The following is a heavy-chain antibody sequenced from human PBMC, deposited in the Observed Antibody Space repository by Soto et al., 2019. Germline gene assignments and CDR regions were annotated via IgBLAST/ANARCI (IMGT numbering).Heavy chain of an antibody. D-gene: IGHD2-2*01. Sequence: GASVKVSCKASGYTLTSYDINWVRQATGQGLEWMGWMNPNSGNTGYAQKFQGRVTMTRNTSISTAYMELSSLRSEDTAVYYCARRRGCSSTSCPPPYYYYYMDVWGKGTTVTVSS. CDR2: MNPNSGNT. J-gene: IGHJ6*03. CDR1: GYTLTSYD. V-gene: IGHV1-8*01. CDR3: ARRRGCSSTSCPPPYYYYYMDV.